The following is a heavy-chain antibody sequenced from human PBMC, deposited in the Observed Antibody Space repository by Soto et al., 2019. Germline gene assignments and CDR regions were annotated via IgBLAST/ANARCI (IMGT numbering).Heavy chain of an antibody. CDR3: ASRTGAGSFDY. CDR1: GGSISSTNYY. V-gene: IGHV4-39*01. CDR2: IYYSGST. D-gene: IGHD6-13*01. Sequence: QLQLQESGPGLVKPSETLSLICTVSGGSISSTNYYWGWIRQSPGKGLEWIGSIYYSGSTCYNPALKSRAIISVDTSKSQFSLKLSAVTAADTAVYSCASRTGAGSFDYWGQGTLVTVSS. J-gene: IGHJ4*02.